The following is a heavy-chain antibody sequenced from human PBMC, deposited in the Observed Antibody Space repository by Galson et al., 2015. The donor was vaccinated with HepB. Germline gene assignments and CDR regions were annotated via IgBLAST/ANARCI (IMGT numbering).Heavy chain of an antibody. CDR2: IIPVFGAA. CDR3: ARDGEGSGRYFGY. Sequence: SVKVSCKVSGGTFSTRTLSWLRQAPGQGLEWMGGIIPVFGAAKSARKFQGRVTITADESSTTVHMELSTLTSNDTAVYYCARDGEGSGRYFGYWGQGTLVTVSS. D-gene: IGHD1-26*01. CDR1: GGTFSTRT. V-gene: IGHV1-69*13. J-gene: IGHJ4*02.